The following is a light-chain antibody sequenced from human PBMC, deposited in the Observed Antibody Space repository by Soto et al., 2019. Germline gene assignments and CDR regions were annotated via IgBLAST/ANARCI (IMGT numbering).Light chain of an antibody. CDR2: DVS. J-gene: IGLJ1*01. CDR3: SSYTSSSTLPYV. V-gene: IGLV2-14*01. CDR1: SRDVGGYTY. Sequence: QSVLTQPASVAGAPGQAITLSGPGTSRDVGGYTYASWYQQHPGKAPKLMISDVSNRPSGVSNRFSGSKSGNTASLTISGLQAEDEADYYCSSYTSSSTLPYVFGTGTKVTVL.